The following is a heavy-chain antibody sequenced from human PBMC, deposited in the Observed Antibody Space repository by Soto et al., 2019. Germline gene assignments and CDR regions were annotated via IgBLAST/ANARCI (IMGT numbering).Heavy chain of an antibody. Sequence: PVGSLRLSCAASGFTFSSYWMHWVRQAPGKGLVWVSRINSDGSSTSYADSVKGRFTISRDNAKNTLYLQMNSLRAEDTAVYYCARDIIIWFGELGRYYYGMDVWGQGTTVTGSS. V-gene: IGHV3-74*01. CDR1: GFTFSSYW. CDR2: INSDGSST. D-gene: IGHD3-10*01. CDR3: ARDIIIWFGELGRYYYGMDV. J-gene: IGHJ6*02.